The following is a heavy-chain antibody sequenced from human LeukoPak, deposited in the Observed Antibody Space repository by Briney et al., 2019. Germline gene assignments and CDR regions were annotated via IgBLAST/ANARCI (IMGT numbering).Heavy chain of an antibody. D-gene: IGHD5-24*01. CDR1: GLTFSSSG. V-gene: IGHV3-30*02. CDR3: AGLTISQTVDY. Sequence: PGGSLRLSCVASGLTFSSSGIHWVRQAPGKGLEWVAFIRSDGSNENYADSVKGRFTISRDNSKNTLYLQMNCLRAEDTAVYYCAGLTISQTVDYWGQGTLVTVSS. CDR2: IRSDGSNE. J-gene: IGHJ4*02.